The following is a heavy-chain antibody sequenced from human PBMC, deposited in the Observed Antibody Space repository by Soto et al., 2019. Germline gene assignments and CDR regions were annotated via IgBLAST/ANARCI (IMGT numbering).Heavy chain of an antibody. CDR1: GFSLSTSGVG. V-gene: IGHV2-5*01. D-gene: IGHD3-22*01. J-gene: IGHJ5*02. CDR3: AHEDRGYYDSSSPLDP. CDR2: IYWNDDK. Sequence: SGPTLVKPTQTLTLTCTFSGFSLSTSGVGVGWIRQPPGKALEWLALIYWNDDKRYSPSLKSRLTITKDTSKIQVVLTMTNMDPVDTATYYCAHEDRGYYDSSSPLDPWGQGTLVTVSS.